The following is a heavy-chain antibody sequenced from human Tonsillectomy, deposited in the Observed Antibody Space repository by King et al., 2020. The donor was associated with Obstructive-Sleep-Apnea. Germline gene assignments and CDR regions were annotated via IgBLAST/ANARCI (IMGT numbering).Heavy chain of an antibody. V-gene: IGHV1-2*04. CDR1: GYTFTGYY. D-gene: IGHD3-10*01. CDR3: ARAITYFYGPSGYSYDTFDI. Sequence: QLVQSGAEVRKPGASVKVSCKASGYTFTGYYVHWVRQAPGQGLEWMGWINPDSGDTKYAQKFRGWVTMTRDTSISTAYMEVGRLRSDDAAVYYCARAITYFYGPSGYSYDTFDIWGQGTMVLVSS. J-gene: IGHJ3*02. CDR2: INPDSGDT.